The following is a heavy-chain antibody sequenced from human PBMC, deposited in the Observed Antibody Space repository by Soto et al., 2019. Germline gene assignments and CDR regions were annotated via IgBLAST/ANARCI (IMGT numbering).Heavy chain of an antibody. Sequence: EVQLVESGGGLVQPGRSLRLSCAASGFTFDDYAMHWVRQAPGKGLEWVSGISWNSGSIGYADSVKGRFTISRDNAKNSLDLQMNSLSAEDTTLYYCAKDAITMVRGVISYYGMDVWGQGTTVTVSS. J-gene: IGHJ6*02. CDR2: ISWNSGSI. CDR1: GFTFDDYA. CDR3: AKDAITMVRGVISYYGMDV. V-gene: IGHV3-9*01. D-gene: IGHD3-10*01.